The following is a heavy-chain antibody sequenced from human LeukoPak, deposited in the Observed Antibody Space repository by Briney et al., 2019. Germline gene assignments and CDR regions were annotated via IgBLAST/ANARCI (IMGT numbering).Heavy chain of an antibody. CDR3: AKREPDSNWFDP. J-gene: IGHJ5*02. V-gene: IGHV3-23*01. D-gene: IGHD1-14*01. CDR1: GYTFSSYA. CDR2: ISGSGGST. Sequence: PGGSLRLSCAASGYTFSSYAMSWVHQAPGKGLEWVSGISGSGGSTYYADSVKGRFTISRDNSKNTLYLQMNSLRAEDTAVYYCAKREPDSNWFDPWGQGTLVTVSS.